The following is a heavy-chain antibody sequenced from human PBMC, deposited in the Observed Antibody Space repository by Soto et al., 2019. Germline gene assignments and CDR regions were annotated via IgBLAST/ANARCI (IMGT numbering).Heavy chain of an antibody. CDR1: GFTFSSYG. V-gene: IGHV3-30*18. J-gene: IGHJ4*02. D-gene: IGHD2-15*01. CDR2: ISYDGSNK. Sequence: QVQLVESGGGVVQPGRSLRLSCAASGFTFSSYGMHWVRQAPGKGLEWVAVISYDGSNKYYADSVKGRFTISRDNSKNTLYLQMNSLRAEDTAVYYCAKLNPETTQMVVAATRGDYWGQGTLVTVSS. CDR3: AKLNPETTQMVVAATRGDY.